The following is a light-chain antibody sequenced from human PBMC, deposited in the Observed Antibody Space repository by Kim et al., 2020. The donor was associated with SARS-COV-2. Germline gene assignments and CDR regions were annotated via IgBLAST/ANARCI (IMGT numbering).Light chain of an antibody. V-gene: IGKV3-15*01. CDR1: QSISTN. J-gene: IGKJ5*01. Sequence: EIVLTQSPATLSVSPGERATLSCRASQSISTNLAWYKQKPGQAPRVLIYGASTRATGIPARFSGSGSGTEFPLTISSMQSEDFAVNYCKKYHYWRAVGQGTRLEIK. CDR3: KKYHYWRA. CDR2: GAS.